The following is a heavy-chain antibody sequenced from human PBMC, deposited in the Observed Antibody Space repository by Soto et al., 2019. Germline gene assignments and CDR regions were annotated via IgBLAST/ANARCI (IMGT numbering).Heavy chain of an antibody. V-gene: IGHV4-31*03. CDR2: IYYSGST. CDR3: ARLDSSGYYYGYYFDY. Sequence: TLSLPCTVSGGSVSSGGYYWSWIRQHPGKGLEWIGYIYYSGSTYYNPYLKSRVTISVDTSKNKFSLKLSSVTAAETAVYYCARLDSSGYYYGYYFDYWGQGTLGTVSS. D-gene: IGHD3-22*01. J-gene: IGHJ4*02. CDR1: GGSVSSGGYY.